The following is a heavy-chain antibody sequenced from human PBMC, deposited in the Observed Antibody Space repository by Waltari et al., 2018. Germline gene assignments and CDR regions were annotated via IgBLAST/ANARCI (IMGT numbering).Heavy chain of an antibody. CDR3: ARDGTGYSSSWFQYYFDY. V-gene: IGHV6-1*01. CDR2: TYYRSKWYN. J-gene: IGHJ4*02. CDR1: GDSVSSNSSA. D-gene: IGHD6-13*01. Sequence: QVQLQQSGPGLVKPSQTLSLTCAISGDSVSSNSSAWNWIRQSPSSGLEWLGRTYYRSKWYNDYAVSVKSRITINPDTSKNQFSLQLNSVTPEDTAVYYCARDGTGYSSSWFQYYFDYWGQGTLVTVSS.